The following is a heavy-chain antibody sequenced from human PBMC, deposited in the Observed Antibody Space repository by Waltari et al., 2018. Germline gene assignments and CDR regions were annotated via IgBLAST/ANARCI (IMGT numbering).Heavy chain of an antibody. CDR1: GGSISSFD. Sequence: QVQLQESGPGLVKPSETLSLTCTVYGGSISSFDWSWIRQPAGKGLEWIGRVHTGGSTNDSPSRKSRVTMSVDPSKNQFSLKLSSGTAADTAVYYCARDRNTDSSGSYDYYYMDVWGKGTTVTISS. CDR2: VHTGGST. V-gene: IGHV4-4*07. D-gene: IGHD3-22*01. CDR3: ARDRNTDSSGSYDYYYMDV. J-gene: IGHJ6*03.